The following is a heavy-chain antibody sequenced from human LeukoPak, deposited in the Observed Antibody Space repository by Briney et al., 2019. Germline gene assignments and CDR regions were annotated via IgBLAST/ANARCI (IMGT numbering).Heavy chain of an antibody. CDR1: GFTFSSYS. V-gene: IGHV3-21*04. J-gene: IGHJ4*02. D-gene: IGHD3-16*01. Sequence: GGSLRLSCAASGFTFSSYSMNWVRQAPGKGLEWVSSISSSSSYIYYADSVKGRFTISRDNAKNSLYLQMNSLRAEDTAVYYCARMGPLYYFDYWGQGTLVTVSS. CDR2: ISSSSSYI. CDR3: ARMGPLYYFDY.